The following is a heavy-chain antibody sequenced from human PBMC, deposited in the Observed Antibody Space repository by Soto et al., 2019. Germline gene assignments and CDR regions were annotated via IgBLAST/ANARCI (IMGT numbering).Heavy chain of an antibody. Sequence: QVQLVESGGGLLKPGGSLRLSCAASGFTFNDYYMSWIRQAPAKGLEWISYISSSGNTIFYADSVKGRFTISRDNAKNSLYLQMNSLRAEDTAVYYCARTAYSSDYWGQGTLVTVSS. CDR1: GFTFNDYY. CDR2: ISSSGNTI. D-gene: IGHD1-26*01. V-gene: IGHV3-11*01. J-gene: IGHJ4*02. CDR3: ARTAYSSDY.